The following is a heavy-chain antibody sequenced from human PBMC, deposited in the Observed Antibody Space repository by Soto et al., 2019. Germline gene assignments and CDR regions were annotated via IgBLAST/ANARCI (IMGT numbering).Heavy chain of an antibody. D-gene: IGHD3-10*01. CDR1: GFTFSNFA. Sequence: GGSLRLSCAVSGFTFSNFAMSWVRQAPGKGLEWVSAISGGDVNTYYADSVKGRFTISRDNSKNMLYLQMNSLRAEDTAVYYCAKDSYYYGSGRYAFDLWGQGTMVTVSS. CDR3: AKDSYYYGSGRYAFDL. CDR2: ISGGDVNT. V-gene: IGHV3-23*01. J-gene: IGHJ3*01.